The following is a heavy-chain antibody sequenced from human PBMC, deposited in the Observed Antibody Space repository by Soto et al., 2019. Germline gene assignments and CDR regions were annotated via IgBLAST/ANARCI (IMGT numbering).Heavy chain of an antibody. D-gene: IGHD3-16*01. V-gene: IGHV3-30*03. CDR2: ISYYGKQT. CDR3: ARDGWGSNWYFDL. Sequence: GGSLRLSCAASGFTFSSYGMQWARQAPGKGLEWVAVISYYGKQTYYADSVKGRFTISKDKSKRTLFLQMNSLRVDDTAVYHGARDGWGSNWYFDLWGRGTLVTVSS. J-gene: IGHJ2*01. CDR1: GFTFSSYG.